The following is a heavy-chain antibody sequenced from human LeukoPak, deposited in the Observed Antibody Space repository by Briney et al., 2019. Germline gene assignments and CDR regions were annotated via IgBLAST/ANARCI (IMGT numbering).Heavy chain of an antibody. CDR3: AGSFYYDSRDY. V-gene: IGHV4-34*01. CDR2: ITPSGST. CDR1: GGSFSGYF. J-gene: IGHJ4*02. Sequence: SETLSLTCVVYGGSFSGYFWSWIRQPPGKGLEWIGEITPSGSTNYSPSLKSRVSISIDTSKKKLSLRLTSVTAADSAVYYCAGSFYYDSRDYWGQGTPVTVSS. D-gene: IGHD3-22*01.